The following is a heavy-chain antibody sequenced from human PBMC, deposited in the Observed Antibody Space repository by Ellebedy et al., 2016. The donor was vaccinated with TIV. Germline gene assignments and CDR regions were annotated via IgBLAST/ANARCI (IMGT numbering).Heavy chain of an antibody. Sequence: PGGSLRLSCAASGFTFSNYAMAWVRQAPGKGLEWVSGISASGAAIFYADSVKGRFTISRGNSNNTLYLQMNSLGADDTAVYYCARDRVVTTHYYDSWGQGTLVTVSS. CDR2: ISASGAAI. D-gene: IGHD3-22*01. V-gene: IGHV3-23*01. J-gene: IGHJ4*02. CDR3: ARDRVVTTHYYDS. CDR1: GFTFSNYA.